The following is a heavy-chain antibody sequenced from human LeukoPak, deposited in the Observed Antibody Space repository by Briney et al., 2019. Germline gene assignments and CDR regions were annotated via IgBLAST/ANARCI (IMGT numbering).Heavy chain of an antibody. D-gene: IGHD6-13*01. J-gene: IGHJ4*02. CDR1: GGSFSGYY. Sequence: SETLSLTCAVYGGSFSGYYWSWIRQPPGKGLEWIGEINHSGSTNYNPSLKSRVTISVDTSKNQFSLKLNSVTAADTAVYYCARQYSSSWYRAGYFDYWGQGTLVTVSS. CDR2: INHSGST. CDR3: ARQYSSSWYRAGYFDY. V-gene: IGHV4-34*01.